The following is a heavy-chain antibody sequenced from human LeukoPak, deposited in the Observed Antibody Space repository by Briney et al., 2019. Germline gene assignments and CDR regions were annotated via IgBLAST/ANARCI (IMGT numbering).Heavy chain of an antibody. J-gene: IGHJ4*02. V-gene: IGHV3-53*01. Sequence: GGSLRLSCAASGFTVSSIYMSWVRQAPGKGLEWVSIIYRGGSTYYADSVKGRFAVSRDNAKNSLYLQMNSLRAEDTAVYYCAKDLGYCSSTSCYEGDYWGQGTLVTVSS. D-gene: IGHD2-2*01. CDR3: AKDLGYCSSTSCYEGDY. CDR2: IYRGGST. CDR1: GFTVSSIY.